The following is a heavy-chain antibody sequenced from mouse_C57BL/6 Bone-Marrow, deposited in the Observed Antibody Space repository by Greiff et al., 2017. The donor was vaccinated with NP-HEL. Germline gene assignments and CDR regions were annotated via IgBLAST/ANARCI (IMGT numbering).Heavy chain of an antibody. Sequence: QVKLMESGAELVKPGASVKISCKASGYEFSNYWMNWVKQRPGKGLEWIGQIYPGDGDTNYNGKFKDKATLTADKSSSTAYMQLSRLTSEDSAVYFCARGAYWGQGTLVTVSA. J-gene: IGHJ3*01. CDR3: ARGAY. V-gene: IGHV1-80*01. CDR2: IYPGDGDT. CDR1: GYEFSNYW.